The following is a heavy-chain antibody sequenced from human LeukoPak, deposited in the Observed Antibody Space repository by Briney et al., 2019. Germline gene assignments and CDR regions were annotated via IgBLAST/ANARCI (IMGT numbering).Heavy chain of an antibody. CDR3: AREETTARSFDL. Sequence: SETLSLTCTVSGGSISSYYWSWIRQPPGKGLEWIGYIYYSGSTNYNPSLKSRVTISVDTSKNQFSLKLSSVTAADTAVYYCAREETTARSFDLWGRGTLVTVSS. V-gene: IGHV4-59*01. D-gene: IGHD2-21*02. J-gene: IGHJ2*01. CDR2: IYYSGST. CDR1: GGSISSYY.